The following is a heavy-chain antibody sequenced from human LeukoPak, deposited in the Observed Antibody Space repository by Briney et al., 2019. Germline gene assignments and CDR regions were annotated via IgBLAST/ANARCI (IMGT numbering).Heavy chain of an antibody. CDR1: GFTFSSYG. CDR3: ARDHSSWDAFDI. Sequence: GGSLRLSCAASGFTFSSYGMHWVRQAPGKGLEWVAVISYDGSNKYYADSVKGRFTISRDNSKNTLYLQMNSLRAEDTAVYYCARDHSSWDAFDIWGQGTMVTVSS. J-gene: IGHJ3*02. CDR2: ISYDGSNK. V-gene: IGHV3-30*03.